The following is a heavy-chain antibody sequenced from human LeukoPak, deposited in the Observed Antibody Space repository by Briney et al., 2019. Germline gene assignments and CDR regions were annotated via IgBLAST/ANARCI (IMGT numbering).Heavy chain of an antibody. CDR3: ARRRDFGIFIVKGDAFDI. CDR2: INRSGTT. Sequence: SETLSLTCAVYGGIFNGYYWSWIRQPPGKGLEWIGEINRSGTTNYNPTLRSRVTISVDTSKSQVSLKLTSVTAADTAVYYCARRRDFGIFIVKGDAFDIWGHGTMVTVSS. CDR1: GGIFNGYY. J-gene: IGHJ3*02. V-gene: IGHV4-34*01. D-gene: IGHD3-9*01.